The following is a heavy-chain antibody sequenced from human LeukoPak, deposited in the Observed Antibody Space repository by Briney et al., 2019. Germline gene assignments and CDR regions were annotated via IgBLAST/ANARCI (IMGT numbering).Heavy chain of an antibody. V-gene: IGHV4-30-4*01. Sequence: SETLSLTCTVSGGSISSGDYYWSWIRQPPGKGLEWIGYIYYSGSTYYNPSLKSRVTISVDTSKNQFSLKLSSVTAADTAVYYCARAGCSSTSCYGYYYYYGMDVWGQGTTVTVSS. CDR1: GGSISSGDYY. CDR3: ARAGCSSTSCYGYYYYYGMDV. J-gene: IGHJ6*02. D-gene: IGHD2-2*01. CDR2: IYYSGST.